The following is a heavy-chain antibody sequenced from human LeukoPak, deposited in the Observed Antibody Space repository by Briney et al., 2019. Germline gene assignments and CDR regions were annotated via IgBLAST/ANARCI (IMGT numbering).Heavy chain of an antibody. D-gene: IGHD1-26*01. CDR2: IYYSGST. J-gene: IGHJ5*02. CDR3: ARHTRSGSSYNWFDP. V-gene: IGHV4-59*08. Sequence: SETLSLTCTVSGGSISSYYWSWIRQPRGKGLEWIGYIYYSGSTNYNPSLKSRVTISVDTSKNQFSLKLSSVTAADTAVYYCARHTRSGSSYNWFDPWGQGTLVTVSS. CDR1: GGSISSYY.